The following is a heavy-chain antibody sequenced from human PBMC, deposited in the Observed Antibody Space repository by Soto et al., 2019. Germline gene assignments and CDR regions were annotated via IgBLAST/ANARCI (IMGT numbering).Heavy chain of an antibody. CDR2: ISGSGGST. V-gene: IGHV3-23*01. Sequence: LSLTCAASGFTFSSYAMSWVRQAPGKGLEWVSAISGSGGSTYYADSVKGRFTISRDNSKNTLYLQMNSLRAEDTAVYYCAKLGYCSSTSCPTGGMDVWGQGTTVTVSS. CDR3: AKLGYCSSTSCPTGGMDV. D-gene: IGHD2-2*01. J-gene: IGHJ6*02. CDR1: GFTFSSYA.